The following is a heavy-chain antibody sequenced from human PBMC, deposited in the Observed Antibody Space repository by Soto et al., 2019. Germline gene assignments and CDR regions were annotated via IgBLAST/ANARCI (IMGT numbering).Heavy chain of an antibody. CDR2: ISGSGGST. J-gene: IGHJ4*02. CDR1: GFTFSSYA. CDR3: AKESVRFLEWSTVYYFDY. D-gene: IGHD3-3*01. Sequence: GGSLRLSCAASGFTFSSYAMSWVRQAPGKGLEWVSAISGSGGSTYYADSVKGRFTISRDNSKNTLYLQMNSLRAEDTAVYYCAKESVRFLEWSTVYYFDYWGQGTLVTVSS. V-gene: IGHV3-23*01.